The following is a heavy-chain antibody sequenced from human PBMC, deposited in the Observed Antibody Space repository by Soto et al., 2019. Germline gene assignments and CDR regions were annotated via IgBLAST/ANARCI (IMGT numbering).Heavy chain of an antibody. D-gene: IGHD3-10*01. J-gene: IGHJ6*02. CDR2: ISSSSSTI. Sequence: GGSLRLSCAASGFTFSSYSMNWVRQAPGKGLEWVSYISSSSSTIYYADSVKGRFTISRDNAKNSLYLQMNSLRDEDTAVYYCARVYHGSGSYSTFAYYYGMDVWGQGTTVTVSS. CDR1: GFTFSSYS. CDR3: ARVYHGSGSYSTFAYYYGMDV. V-gene: IGHV3-48*02.